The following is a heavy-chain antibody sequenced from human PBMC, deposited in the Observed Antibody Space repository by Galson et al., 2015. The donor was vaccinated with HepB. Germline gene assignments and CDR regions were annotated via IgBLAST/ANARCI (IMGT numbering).Heavy chain of an antibody. CDR2: IVVGSGNT. Sequence: SVKVSCKASGGTFSSYAISWVRQARGQRLEWIGWIVVGSGNTNYAQKFQERVTITRDMSTSTAYMELSSLRSEDTAVYYCAAAPRGYSYGNIFDYWGQGTLVTVSS. V-gene: IGHV1-58*02. D-gene: IGHD5-18*01. CDR1: GGTFSSYA. J-gene: IGHJ4*02. CDR3: AAAPRGYSYGNIFDY.